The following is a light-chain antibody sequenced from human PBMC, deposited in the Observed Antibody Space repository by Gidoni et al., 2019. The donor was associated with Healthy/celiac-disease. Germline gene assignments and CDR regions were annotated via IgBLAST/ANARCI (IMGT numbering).Light chain of an antibody. Sequence: SYELTQPPSVSVSPGQTARITCSVDALPKQYAYWYQQKPGQAPVLVIYKASERPSGIPERFSGSSSGTTVTLTISGVQAEDEADYYCQSADSSGTPPVVFGGGTKLTVL. V-gene: IGLV3-25*03. CDR2: KAS. CDR1: ALPKQY. CDR3: QSADSSGTPPVV. J-gene: IGLJ2*01.